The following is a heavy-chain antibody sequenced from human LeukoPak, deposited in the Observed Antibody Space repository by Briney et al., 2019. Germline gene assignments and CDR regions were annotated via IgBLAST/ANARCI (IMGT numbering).Heavy chain of an antibody. CDR3: ARVKRYNSGSFGY. CDR2: TNPNSGNT. J-gene: IGHJ4*02. V-gene: IGHV1-8*01. Sequence: ASVKVSCKASGYTFTSYDINWVRQATGQGLEWMGWTNPNSGNTGYAQKFQGRVTMTRNTSISTAYMELSSLRSEDTAVYYCARVKRYNSGSFGYWGQGTLVTVSS. D-gene: IGHD3-10*01. CDR1: GYTFTSYD.